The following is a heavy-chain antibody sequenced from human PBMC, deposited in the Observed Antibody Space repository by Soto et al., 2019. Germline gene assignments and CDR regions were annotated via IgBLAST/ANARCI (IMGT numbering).Heavy chain of an antibody. CDR3: ARGRGAAADYFDF. D-gene: IGHD6-13*01. V-gene: IGHV3-11*05. J-gene: IGHJ4*02. Sequence: QVQLVESGGGLVKPGGSLRLSCAVSGFTFSDYYMTWIRQAPGTGLEWVSYISSSTSHTNYADSVKGRFTISRDNAKNSLYLLMNSLRAEDTAVYYCARGRGAAADYFDFWGQGTLVTVSS. CDR1: GFTFSDYY. CDR2: ISSSTSHT.